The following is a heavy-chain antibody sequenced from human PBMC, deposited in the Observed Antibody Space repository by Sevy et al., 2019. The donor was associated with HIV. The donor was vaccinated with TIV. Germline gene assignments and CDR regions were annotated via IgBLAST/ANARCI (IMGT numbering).Heavy chain of an antibody. J-gene: IGHJ6*02. CDR3: ARVCGYCSGGSGYYYYGMDV. Sequence: ASVKVSCKASGYTFTSYDINWVRQATGQGLEWMGWMNPNSGNTGYAQKFQGRVTMTRNTSRSTAYMELGSLRSEDTAVYYCARVCGYCSGGSGYYYYGMDVWGQGTTVTFSS. CDR1: GYTFTSYD. D-gene: IGHD2-15*01. V-gene: IGHV1-8*01. CDR2: MNPNSGNT.